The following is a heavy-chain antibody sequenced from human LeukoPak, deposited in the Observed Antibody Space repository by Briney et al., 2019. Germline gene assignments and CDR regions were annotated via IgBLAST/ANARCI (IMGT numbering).Heavy chain of an antibody. V-gene: IGHV1-2*06. CDR2: INPKSGGT. J-gene: IGHJ4*02. CDR3: AREGVSQGFLKEAPVLKE. D-gene: IGHD3-10*01. Sequence: GASVKVSCKASGYTFNGYYMHWVRQAPGQGLGWVGRINPKSGGTNYAQKFQGRVTMTRDTSISTAYMEFHRLRFDDTAVYYCAREGVSQGFLKEAPVLKEGGQGTPVTVSS. CDR1: GYTFNGYY.